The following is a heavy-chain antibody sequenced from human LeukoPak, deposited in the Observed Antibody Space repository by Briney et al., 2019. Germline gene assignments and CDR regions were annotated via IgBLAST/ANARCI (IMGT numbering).Heavy chain of an antibody. CDR1: GYTFTSYG. V-gene: IGHV1-18*01. J-gene: IGHJ4*02. D-gene: IGHD3-10*01. CDR3: ARDRYYGSGSYPTLFDY. CDR2: ISAYNGNT. Sequence: ASVKVCCKASGYTFTSYGISWVRQAPGQGLEWMGWISAYNGNTNYAQKLQGRVTMTTDTSTSTAYMELRSLRSDDTAVYYCARDRYYGSGSYPTLFDYWGQGTLVTVSS.